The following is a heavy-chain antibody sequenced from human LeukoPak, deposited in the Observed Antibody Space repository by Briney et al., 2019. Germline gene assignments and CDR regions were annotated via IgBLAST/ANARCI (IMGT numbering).Heavy chain of an antibody. Sequence: ASVKDSCKASGYTFTSYYMHWVRQAPGQGLEWMGIINPSGGSTSYAQKFQGRVTMTRDMSTSTVYMELSSLRSEDTAVYYCATAPYCGGDCYDLDYWGQGTLVTVSS. V-gene: IGHV1-46*01. CDR2: INPSGGST. D-gene: IGHD2-21*02. J-gene: IGHJ4*02. CDR3: ATAPYCGGDCYDLDY. CDR1: GYTFTSYY.